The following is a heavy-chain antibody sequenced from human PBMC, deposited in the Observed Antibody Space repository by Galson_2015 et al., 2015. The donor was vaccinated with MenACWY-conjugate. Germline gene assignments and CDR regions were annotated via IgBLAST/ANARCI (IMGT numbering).Heavy chain of an antibody. J-gene: IGHJ4*02. V-gene: IGHV3-30*01. CDR2: MSYDGSNQ. D-gene: IGHD6-19*01. Sequence: SLRLSCAASGFTFSSYTMHWVRQTPGKGLEWVALMSYDGSNQYYADSLKGRLTISRDNSESTLYLQMDSLRAEDTAVYYCARGLIGYSSGPLDFWGQGALVTVSS. CDR3: ARGLIGYSSGPLDF. CDR1: GFTFSSYT.